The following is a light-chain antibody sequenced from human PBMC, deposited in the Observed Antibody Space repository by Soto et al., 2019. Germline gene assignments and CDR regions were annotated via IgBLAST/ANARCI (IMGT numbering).Light chain of an antibody. CDR1: QSVSTY. V-gene: IGKV3-11*01. Sequence: EVVLTQSPATLSLSPGERATLSCRASQSVSTYLAWYQHKPGQAPRLLIYDASIRATGTPARFSGGGSGTDFTPPIISLAPEDLAVYYCQQRSHWPPGATFGGGTKVEIK. CDR2: DAS. CDR3: QQRSHWPPGAT. J-gene: IGKJ4*01.